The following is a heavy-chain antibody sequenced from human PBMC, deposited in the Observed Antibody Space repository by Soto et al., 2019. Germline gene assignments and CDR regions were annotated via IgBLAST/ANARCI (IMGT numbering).Heavy chain of an antibody. CDR3: ARGRYCLTGRCFPNWYDS. V-gene: IGHV4-30-4*01. CDR1: GDSISTVDYF. J-gene: IGHJ5*01. Sequence: SETLSLTCSVSGDSISTVDYFWAWIRQPPGQALEYIGYIYKSTTTYYNPSFESRVAISLDTSKSQFSLTVTSVTAADTAVYFCARGRYCLTGRCFPNWYDSWGQGTLVTVSS. D-gene: IGHD2-15*01. CDR2: IYKSTTT.